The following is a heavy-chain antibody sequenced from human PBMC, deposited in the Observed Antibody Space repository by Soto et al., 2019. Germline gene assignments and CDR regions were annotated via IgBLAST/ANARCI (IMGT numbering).Heavy chain of an antibody. CDR1: GGSFSGYS. D-gene: IGHD5-18*01. Sequence: PSETLSHTCAVYGGSFSGYSWSWIRQPPGKGLEWIGEINHSGSTNYNPSLKSRVTISVDTSKNQFSLKLSSVTAADTAVYYCARGRDSYGFYYYYGMDVWGQGTTVT. J-gene: IGHJ6*02. CDR3: ARGRDSYGFYYYYGMDV. CDR2: INHSGST. V-gene: IGHV4-34*01.